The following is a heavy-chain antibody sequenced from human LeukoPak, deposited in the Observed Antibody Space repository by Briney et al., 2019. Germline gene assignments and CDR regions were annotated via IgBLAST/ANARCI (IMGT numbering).Heavy chain of an antibody. J-gene: IGHJ3*02. CDR3: AKDRGVWAFDI. V-gene: IGHV3-30-3*01. D-gene: IGHD3-10*01. Sequence: GGSLRLSCSASGFNFSNHAMHWVRQVPGKGLEWVAVIPYDGSNKDYADSVKGRFTISRDNSKNTLDLQMNSLRAEDTAVYYCAKDRGVWAFDIWGQGTMVTVSS. CDR1: GFNFSNHA. CDR2: IPYDGSNK.